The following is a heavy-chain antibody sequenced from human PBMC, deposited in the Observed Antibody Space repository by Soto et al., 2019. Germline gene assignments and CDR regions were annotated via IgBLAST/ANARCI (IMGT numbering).Heavy chain of an antibody. CDR2: ISAYNGNT. CDR3: ASYRDYYDSSGYYSFDY. J-gene: IGHJ4*02. Sequence: ASVKVSCKASGYTFTSYGISWVRQAPGQGLEWMGWISAYNGNTNYAQKLQGRVTMTTDTSTSTAYMELRSLRSDDTAVYYCASYRDYYDSSGYYSFDYWGQGTLVTVSS. V-gene: IGHV1-18*01. D-gene: IGHD3-22*01. CDR1: GYTFTSYG.